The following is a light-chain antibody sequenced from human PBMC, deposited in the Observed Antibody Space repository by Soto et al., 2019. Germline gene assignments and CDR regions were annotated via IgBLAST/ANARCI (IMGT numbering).Light chain of an antibody. CDR2: GAS. CDR3: QHFVNSLTWT. CDR1: QSVSSSY. V-gene: IGKV3-20*01. J-gene: IGKJ1*01. Sequence: EIVFTQSPYTMXLSXAGIATLIXXXXQSVSSSYLAWYQQKPGQAPRLLIYGASSRATGVPDRFSGGGSGTDFTLTISRLGPEDFAVYYCQHFVNSLTWTFGQGTKVDI.